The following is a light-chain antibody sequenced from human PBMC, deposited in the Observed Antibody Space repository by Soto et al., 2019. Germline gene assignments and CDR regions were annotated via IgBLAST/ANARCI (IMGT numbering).Light chain of an antibody. CDR1: QGITTY. V-gene: IGKV1-5*03. Sequence: DIQLTQSPASLSASLGGTVPITCRASQGITTYLAWYQQTPGKAPKLLIYKTSTLATGVPSRFSGSGSGTEFTLTISSLQSDDFATYYCQQYNSYSRTFGQGTKVDIK. CDR2: KTS. J-gene: IGKJ1*01. CDR3: QQYNSYSRT.